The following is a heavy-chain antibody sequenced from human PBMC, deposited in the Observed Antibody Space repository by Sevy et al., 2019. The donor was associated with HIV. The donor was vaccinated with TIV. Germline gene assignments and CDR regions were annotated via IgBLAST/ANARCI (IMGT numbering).Heavy chain of an antibody. D-gene: IGHD2-2*02. CDR3: AKVVLDSPPIVLVPAAIYSGFAFDI. Sequence: GGSLRLSCAASGFTFSSYAMSWVRQAPGKGLEWVSAISGSGGSTYYADSVKGRFTISRDNSKNTLYLQMNSLRAEDTAVYYCAKVVLDSPPIVLVPAAIYSGFAFDIWGQATMVTVSS. V-gene: IGHV3-23*01. CDR1: GFTFSSYA. CDR2: ISGSGGST. J-gene: IGHJ3*02.